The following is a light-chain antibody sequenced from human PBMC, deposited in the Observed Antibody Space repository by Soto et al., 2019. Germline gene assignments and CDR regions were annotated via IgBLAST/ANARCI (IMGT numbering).Light chain of an antibody. V-gene: IGLV2-14*01. CDR1: RSDVGGYNY. Sequence: QSALTQPASVSGSPGQSITISSTGTRSDVGGYNYVSWYQQHPGKAPKLMIYDVSNRPSGVSNRFSGSKSGNTASLTISGLQAEYEADYYCSSYTSSSTVVFGGGTKVTVL. CDR3: SSYTSSSTVV. J-gene: IGLJ2*01. CDR2: DVS.